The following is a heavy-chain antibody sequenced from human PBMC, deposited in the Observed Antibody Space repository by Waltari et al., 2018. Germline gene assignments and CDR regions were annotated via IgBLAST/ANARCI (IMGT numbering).Heavy chain of an antibody. CDR1: GGTLANYV. Sequence: QVQLVQSGAEVKTPGSSVNVSCPASGGTLANYVINWVRQAPGHGLEWLGRIFTTPGLVTFAEKFHGRVAFTAHSSTTTAHMELSNLQLDDTAVYFCTRGEIRVEPNGAFDLWGQGTVVAVSS. CDR2: IFTTPGLV. CDR3: TRGEIRVEPNGAFDL. D-gene: IGHD1-26*01. V-gene: IGHV1-69*04. J-gene: IGHJ3*01.